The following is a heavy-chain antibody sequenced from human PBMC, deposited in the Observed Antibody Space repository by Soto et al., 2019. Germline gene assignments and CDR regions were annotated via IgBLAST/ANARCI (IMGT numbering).Heavy chain of an antibody. Sequence: SETLSLTCTVSGGSISSGGYYWSWIRQHPGEGLEWIGYIYYSGSTDYNPSLKSRVSISLDTSTNQFSLKLSSVTAADTAFYYCAREECSGDSCYFDYWGQGTLVTVSS. CDR2: IYYSGST. CDR3: AREECSGDSCYFDY. D-gene: IGHD2-15*01. CDR1: GGSISSGGYY. V-gene: IGHV4-31*03. J-gene: IGHJ4*02.